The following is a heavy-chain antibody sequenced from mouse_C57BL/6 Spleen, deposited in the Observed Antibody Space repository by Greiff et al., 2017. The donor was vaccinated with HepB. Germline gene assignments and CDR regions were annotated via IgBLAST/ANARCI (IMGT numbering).Heavy chain of an antibody. CDR3: ARDPLKEYDSFDY. CDR2: ISDGGSYT. J-gene: IGHJ2*01. Sequence: EVHLVESGGGLVKPGGSLKLSCAASGFTFSSYAMSWVRQTPEKRLEWVATISDGGSYTYYPDNVKGRFTISRDNAKNNLYLQMSHLKSEDTAMYYCARDPLKEYDSFDYWGQGTTLTVSS. V-gene: IGHV5-4*01. D-gene: IGHD2-4*01. CDR1: GFTFSSYA.